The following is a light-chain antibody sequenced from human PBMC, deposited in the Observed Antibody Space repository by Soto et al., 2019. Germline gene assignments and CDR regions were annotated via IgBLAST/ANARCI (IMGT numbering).Light chain of an antibody. V-gene: IGKV3-15*01. CDR3: QQYNTWPRA. CDR1: QSVSNN. CDR2: GAS. Sequence: EIVLTQSPATLSLSPGERATLSCRASQSVSNNLAWYQQKPGQVPRLLIYGASTRATGIPARFSGSGSGIEFTLSISSLQSEDFAVYYCQQYNTWPRAFGQGTKLEIK. J-gene: IGKJ2*01.